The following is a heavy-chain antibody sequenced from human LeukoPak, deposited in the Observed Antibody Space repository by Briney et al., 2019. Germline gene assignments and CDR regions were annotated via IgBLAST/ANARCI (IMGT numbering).Heavy chain of an antibody. J-gene: IGHJ4*02. Sequence: GGSLSLSCAASGFTFSSYAMSWVRQAPGEGLEWVSVISGSGGHTYYADSVKGRLTISRDHSTNTLYLQMTSLRAEDTAVYYWAKADSSGWYPLYWREETVVSVPS. D-gene: IGHD6-19*01. CDR1: GFTFSSYA. V-gene: IGHV3-23*01. CDR2: ISGSGGHT. CDR3: AKADSSGWYPLY.